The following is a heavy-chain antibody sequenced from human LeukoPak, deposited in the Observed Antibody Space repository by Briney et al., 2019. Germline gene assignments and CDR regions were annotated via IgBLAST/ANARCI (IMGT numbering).Heavy chain of an antibody. CDR2: ISSSSSYI. CDR3: AKRGIVIRGILVIGYHQEAYHYDY. V-gene: IGHV3-21*04. J-gene: IGHJ4*02. CDR1: GFTFSSYS. Sequence: PGGSLRLSCAASGFTFSSYSMNWVRQAPGKGLEWVSSISSSSSYIYYADSVKGRFTISRDNAKNSLYLQMTSLGAEDTAVYFCAKRGIVIRGILVIGYHQEAYHYDYWGQGVLVTVSS. D-gene: IGHD3-10*01.